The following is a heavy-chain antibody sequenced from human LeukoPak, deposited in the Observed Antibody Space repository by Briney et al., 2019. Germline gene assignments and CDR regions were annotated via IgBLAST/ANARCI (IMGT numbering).Heavy chain of an antibody. CDR1: GYSFTSYW. CDR2: IYPGDSDT. D-gene: IGHD2-21*02. V-gene: IGHV5-51*01. Sequence: RGESLKISCKGSGYSFTSYWIGWVRQMPGKGLEWMGIIYPGDSDTRYSPSFQGQVTISADKSISTSYLQWSSLKASDTAMYYCARQSHCGGDCYSDYYYYMDVWGKGTTVTVSS. CDR3: ARQSHCGGDCYSDYYYYMDV. J-gene: IGHJ6*03.